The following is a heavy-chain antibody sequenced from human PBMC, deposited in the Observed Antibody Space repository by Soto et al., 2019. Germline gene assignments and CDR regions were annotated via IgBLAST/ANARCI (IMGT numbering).Heavy chain of an antibody. J-gene: IGHJ6*02. V-gene: IGHV1-69*04. CDR3: ARDTGRYYYGMDV. Sequence: RASVKVSCKASGGTFSSYTISWVRQAPGQGLEWMGRIIPILGIANYAQKFQGRVTITADKSTSTAYMELSSLRSEDTAVYYCARDTGRYYYGMDVWGQGTTVTVSS. CDR1: GGTFSSYT. D-gene: IGHD1-1*01. CDR2: IIPILGIA.